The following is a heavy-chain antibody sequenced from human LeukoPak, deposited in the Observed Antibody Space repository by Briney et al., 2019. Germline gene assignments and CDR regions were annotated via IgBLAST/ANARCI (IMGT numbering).Heavy chain of an antibody. CDR3: AKDIPNYQFDY. Sequence: GGSLRLSCTASGFTFTNYGMHWVRQPPGKGLEWVAFIRSDESNKYYADSVKGRFTIYRGNSKNTLFLQMNRLSVEDTAVYYCAKDIPNYQFDYWGRGTLVTVSS. J-gene: IGHJ4*02. V-gene: IGHV3-30*02. CDR2: IRSDESNK. D-gene: IGHD5-24*01. CDR1: GFTFTNYG.